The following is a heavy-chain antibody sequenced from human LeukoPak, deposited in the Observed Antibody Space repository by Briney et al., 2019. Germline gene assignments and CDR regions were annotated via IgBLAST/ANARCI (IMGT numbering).Heavy chain of an antibody. CDR2: ISAYNGNT. CDR1: GYIFSNYG. CDR3: ARDIKRSRARWENLGFDP. Sequence: ASVKVSCKASGYIFSNYGISWVRQAPGQGLEWMGWISAYNGNTNYAQKLQGRVTMTTDTSTSTAYMELRSLRSDDTAVYYCARDIKRSRARWENLGFDPWGQGTLVTVSS. V-gene: IGHV1-18*01. D-gene: IGHD1-14*01. J-gene: IGHJ5*02.